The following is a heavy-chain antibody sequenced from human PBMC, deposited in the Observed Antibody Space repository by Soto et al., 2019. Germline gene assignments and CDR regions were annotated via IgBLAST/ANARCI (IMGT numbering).Heavy chain of an antibody. Sequence: QVQLQESGPGLVKPSQTLSLTCTVSGDSISSNGYYWSWIRQHPGKGLEWIGYIYYSWSTYYNPSVKSRVTISLDTSKKHFPLKLSSVTAADTAVYYSASNHRWSNQLYGMDVWGQGTTSTVSS. CDR1: GDSISSNGYY. J-gene: IGHJ6*01. CDR2: IYYSWST. CDR3: ASNHRWSNQLYGMDV. D-gene: IGHD2-15*01. V-gene: IGHV4-31*03.